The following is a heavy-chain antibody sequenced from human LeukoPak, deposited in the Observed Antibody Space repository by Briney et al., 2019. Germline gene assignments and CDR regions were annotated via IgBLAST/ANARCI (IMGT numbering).Heavy chain of an antibody. CDR1: GGSISSGSYY. CDR2: IYTSGST. CDR3: AREGWGLSKGVFDI. V-gene: IGHV4-61*02. Sequence: PSETLSLTCTVSGGSISSGSYYWSWIRQPAGKGLEWIGRIYTSGSTNYNPSLKSRVTISVDTSENQFSLKLSSVTAADTAVYYCAREGWGLSKGVFDIWGQGTVVTVSS. D-gene: IGHD2-8*01. J-gene: IGHJ3*02.